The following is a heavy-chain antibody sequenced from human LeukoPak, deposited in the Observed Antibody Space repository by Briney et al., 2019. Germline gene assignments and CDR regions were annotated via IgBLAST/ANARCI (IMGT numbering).Heavy chain of an antibody. D-gene: IGHD3-22*01. CDR1: GFTFSSYS. Sequence: GGSLRLSCAASGFTFSSYSMTWVRQAPGKGLEWVSSISSSSSYIYYADSVKGRFTISRDNAKNSLYLQMNSLRAEDTAVYYCARVSDYYDSSGYHFDYWGQGTLVTVSS. J-gene: IGHJ4*02. V-gene: IGHV3-21*01. CDR3: ARVSDYYDSSGYHFDY. CDR2: ISSSSSYI.